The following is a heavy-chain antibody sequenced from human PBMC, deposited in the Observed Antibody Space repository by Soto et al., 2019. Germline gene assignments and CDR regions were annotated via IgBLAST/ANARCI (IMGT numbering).Heavy chain of an antibody. CDR2: ISGSGGST. J-gene: IGHJ3*02. Sequence: GGSLRLSCAASGFTFSSYAMSWVRQAPGKGLEWVSAISGSGGSTYYADSVKGRFTISRDNSKNTLYLQMNSLRAEDTAVYYCAKTVATDYCSGGSCYDDAFDIWGQGTMVTVSS. D-gene: IGHD2-15*01. V-gene: IGHV3-23*01. CDR3: AKTVATDYCSGGSCYDDAFDI. CDR1: GFTFSSYA.